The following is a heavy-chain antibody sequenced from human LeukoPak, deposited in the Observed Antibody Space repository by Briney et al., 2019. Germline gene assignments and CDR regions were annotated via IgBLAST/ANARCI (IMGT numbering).Heavy chain of an antibody. D-gene: IGHD2-15*01. CDR2: MNPNSGNT. J-gene: IGHJ3*02. CDR1: GYTFTSYD. CDR3: ARSSLRLHDAFGI. V-gene: IGHV1-8*03. Sequence: GASVKVSCKASGYTFTSYDINWVRQATGQGLEWMGWMNPNSGNTGYAQKFQGRVTITRNTSISTAYMELSSLRSADTAVYYCARSSLRLHDAFGIWGQGTMVTVSS.